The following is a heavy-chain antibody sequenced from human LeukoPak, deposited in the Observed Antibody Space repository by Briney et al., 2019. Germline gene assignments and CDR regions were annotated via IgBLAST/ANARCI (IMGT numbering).Heavy chain of an antibody. D-gene: IGHD4-17*01. V-gene: IGHV3-30*18. CDR1: GFTFSGYG. Sequence: GGSLRLSCAASGFTFSGYGMHWVRQAPDKGLAWVAVISHDGSSKYYADSVKGRFTISRDNSKKTLYLQMDSLRAEDTAVYYCAKEGQQYGDYEDWGQGTLVTVSS. CDR3: AKEGQQYGDYED. CDR2: ISHDGSSK. J-gene: IGHJ4*02.